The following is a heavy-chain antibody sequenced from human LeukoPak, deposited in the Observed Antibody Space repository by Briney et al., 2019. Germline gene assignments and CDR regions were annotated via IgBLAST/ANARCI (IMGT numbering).Heavy chain of an antibody. Sequence: GASVKVSCKASGYSFTTYGTSWVRQAPGQGLEWMGWISADSGNANYAQKFQGRVTMTTDTSTSTAYVELRSLRSDDTAVYYCAREDMIARIPLFDYWGQGTLVTVSS. CDR2: ISADSGNA. J-gene: IGHJ4*02. CDR3: AREDMIARIPLFDY. V-gene: IGHV1-18*01. CDR1: GYSFTTYG. D-gene: IGHD2-21*01.